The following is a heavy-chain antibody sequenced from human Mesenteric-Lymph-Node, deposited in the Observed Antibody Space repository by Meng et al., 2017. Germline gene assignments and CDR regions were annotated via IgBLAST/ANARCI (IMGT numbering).Heavy chain of an antibody. D-gene: IGHD3-9*01. V-gene: IGHV2-5*02. CDR1: GFSLSSSGVG. CDR3: AHLRPYDILTGYSAYFDY. Sequence: QMTLKQLRPTLVNTTKTLTLTCTFSGFSLSSSGVGVSWIRQPPGKALEWLARIYWDDDKRYSPSLKSRLTITKDTSKNQVVLTMTNMDPVDTATYYCAHLRPYDILTGYSAYFDYWGQGTLVTVSS. CDR2: IYWDDDK. J-gene: IGHJ4*02.